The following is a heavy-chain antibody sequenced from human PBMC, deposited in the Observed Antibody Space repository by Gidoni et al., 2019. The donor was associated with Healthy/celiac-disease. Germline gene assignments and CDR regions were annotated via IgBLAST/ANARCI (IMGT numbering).Heavy chain of an antibody. Sequence: QVQLQQWGAGLLKPSETLSLTCAAYGGSFSGYYWSWIRQPPGKGLEWIGEINHSGSTNYNPSLKSRVTISVDTSKNQFSLKLSSVTAADTAVYYCARGSWDSSGTYYRNWFDPWGQGTLVTVSS. V-gene: IGHV4-34*01. CDR3: ARGSWDSSGTYYRNWFDP. J-gene: IGHJ5*02. D-gene: IGHD3-22*01. CDR2: INHSGST. CDR1: GGSFSGYY.